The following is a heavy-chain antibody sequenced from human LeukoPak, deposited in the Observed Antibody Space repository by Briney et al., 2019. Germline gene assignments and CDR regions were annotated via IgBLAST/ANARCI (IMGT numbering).Heavy chain of an antibody. J-gene: IGHJ3*02. CDR3: ATLGDWRWLQLKWGAFDI. CDR1: GYTLTELS. D-gene: IGHD5-24*01. V-gene: IGHV1-24*01. CDR2: FDPEDGET. Sequence: GASVKVSCKVSGYTLTELSMHWVRQAPGKGLEWMGGFDPEDGETIYAQKFQGRVTMTEDTSTDTAYMELSSLRSEDTAVYYCATLGDWRWLQLKWGAFDIWGQGTMVTVSS.